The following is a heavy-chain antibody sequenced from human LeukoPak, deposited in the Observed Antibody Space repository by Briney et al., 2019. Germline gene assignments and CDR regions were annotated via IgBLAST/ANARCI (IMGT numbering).Heavy chain of an antibody. J-gene: IGHJ4*02. CDR2: IYTSGST. CDR3: ARADFDY. Sequence: PSQTLSLTCTVSGGSISSGSYYWSWIRQPAGKGLEWIGRIYTSGSTNYNPSLKSRVTISVDTSKNQFSLKLSSVIAADTAVYYCARADFDYWGQGTLVTVSS. CDR1: GGSISSGSYY. V-gene: IGHV4-61*02.